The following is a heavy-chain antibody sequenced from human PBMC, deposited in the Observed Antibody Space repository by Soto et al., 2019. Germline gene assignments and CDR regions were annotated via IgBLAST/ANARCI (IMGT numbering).Heavy chain of an antibody. Sequence: QVQLVQSGAEVRKPGSSVKVSCKASGDTFINYAISWVRQAPGQGLEWMGGIIPIFGTTDYAQKFQARVTITADESTSTAYMELSSLRSEDTAVYYCARGGGSYYDWHDYWGHGTLVTVSS. J-gene: IGHJ4*01. CDR2: IIPIFGTT. CDR1: GDTFINYA. V-gene: IGHV1-69*01. CDR3: ARGGGSYYDWHDY. D-gene: IGHD1-26*01.